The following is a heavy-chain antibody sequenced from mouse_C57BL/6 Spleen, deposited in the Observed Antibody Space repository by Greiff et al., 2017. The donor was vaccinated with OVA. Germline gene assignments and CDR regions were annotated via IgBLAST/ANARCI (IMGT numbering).Heavy chain of an antibody. J-gene: IGHJ4*01. Sequence: VQLQQSGPGLVKPSQSLSLTCSVTGYSITSGYYWNWIRQFPGNKLEWMGYISYDGSNNYNPSLKNRISITRDTSKNQFFLKLNSVTTEDTATYYCARRHYDAMDYWGQGTSVTVSS. CDR3: ARRHYDAMDY. CDR1: GYSITSGYY. CDR2: ISYDGSN. V-gene: IGHV3-6*01. D-gene: IGHD3-1*01.